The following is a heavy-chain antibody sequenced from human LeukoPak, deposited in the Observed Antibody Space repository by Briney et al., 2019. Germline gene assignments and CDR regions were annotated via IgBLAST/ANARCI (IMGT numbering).Heavy chain of an antibody. V-gene: IGHV4-59*01. Sequence: SETLSLTCTVSDDSISDYYRGWIRQSPGKGLEWIGYFHNSGTSTYNPSLKSRVTISADTSKNQFSLKLNSLTTADTAVYYCTRGAGWLIDYWGQGILVTVSS. J-gene: IGHJ4*02. CDR3: TRGAGWLIDY. D-gene: IGHD3-16*01. CDR1: DDSISDYY. CDR2: FHNSGTS.